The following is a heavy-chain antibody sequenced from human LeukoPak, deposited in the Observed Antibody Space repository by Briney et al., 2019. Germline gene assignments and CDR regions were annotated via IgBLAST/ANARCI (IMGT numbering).Heavy chain of an antibody. J-gene: IGHJ4*02. CDR2: IFHSGST. CDR1: GESISSRNW. CDR3: VVTEEYGNYVY. Sequence: SGTLSLTCAVSGESISSRNWWSWVRQAPEKGMEWIGEIFHSGSTNYNPSLKSRVTISVDKSRNLFSLNLSSVTAADTAIYYCVVTEEYGNYVYWGQGTLLSVSS. D-gene: IGHD2/OR15-2a*01. V-gene: IGHV4-4*02.